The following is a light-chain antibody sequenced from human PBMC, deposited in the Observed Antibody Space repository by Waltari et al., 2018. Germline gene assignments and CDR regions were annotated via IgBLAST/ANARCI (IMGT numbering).Light chain of an antibody. V-gene: IGKV1-12*01. Sequence: DIQMTQSPSSVSASLGDTVTIPCRASQDINNWLAWFQQKPGKTPKLLISAASSLRSGVPSRFSGSGFGTDFTLTISNLQPEDFAIYYCQKADSFPPYTFGQGTKVEIQ. CDR3: QKADSFPPYT. J-gene: IGKJ2*01. CDR2: AAS. CDR1: QDINNW.